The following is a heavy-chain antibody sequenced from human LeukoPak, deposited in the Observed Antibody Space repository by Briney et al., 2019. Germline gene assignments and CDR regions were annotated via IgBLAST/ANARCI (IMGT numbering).Heavy chain of an antibody. Sequence: GGSLRLSCVASGFNYNTYWMSWVRQAPGKGLEWVANIKQDGSEKNYVDSVKGRFTISRDNDKKSIYLQMDSLRDEDTAVYYCARGNRGLSPDYWGQGTLVIVSS. V-gene: IGHV3-7*01. CDR2: IKQDGSEK. CDR1: GFNYNTYW. CDR3: ARGNRGLSPDY. J-gene: IGHJ4*02. D-gene: IGHD1-14*01.